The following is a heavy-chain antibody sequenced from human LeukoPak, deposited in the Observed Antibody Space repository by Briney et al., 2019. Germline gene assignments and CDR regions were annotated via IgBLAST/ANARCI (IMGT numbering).Heavy chain of an antibody. V-gene: IGHV5-51*01. D-gene: IGHD2-15*01. Sequence: GASLQISCKGSEYSFATYWIGWVRRMPGQGLKWMGIILPGDSDTRYSPSFQGQVTISADKSISTAYLQWSSLKASDTAIYYCASEYCSGGNCYFDYWGQGTLVTVSS. CDR1: EYSFATYW. CDR3: ASEYCSGGNCYFDY. CDR2: ILPGDSDT. J-gene: IGHJ4*02.